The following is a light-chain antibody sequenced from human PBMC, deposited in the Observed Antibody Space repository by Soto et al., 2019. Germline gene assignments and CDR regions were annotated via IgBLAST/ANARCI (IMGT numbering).Light chain of an antibody. CDR2: EVS. V-gene: IGLV2-14*01. CDR3: SSYRSSSNPYV. J-gene: IGLJ1*01. Sequence: QSALTQPASVSGSPGQSITISCTGTSSDVGGYNYVSWYQQHPGKAPKLMIYEVSNRPSGVSNRFSGSKSGNTASLTISGLHAEDEGDYYCSSYRSSSNPYVFGTGTKVTVL. CDR1: SSDVGGYNY.